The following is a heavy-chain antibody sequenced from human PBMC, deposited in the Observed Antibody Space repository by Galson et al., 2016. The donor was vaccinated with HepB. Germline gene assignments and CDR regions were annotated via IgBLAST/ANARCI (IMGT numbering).Heavy chain of an antibody. J-gene: IGHJ4*02. V-gene: IGHV3-21*01. CDR2: ISSGSSHI. D-gene: IGHD3-10*01. Sequence: SLKPSCAASGFSFSNCWVSWVRQAPGKGLLWVSSISSGSSHIYYPDSLKGRFTISGDNARNALYLQMNSLKADNTAVYYRVRDRLGELLSEGDYWGQGTLVTVSS. CDR1: GFSFSNCW. CDR3: VRDRLGELLSEGDY.